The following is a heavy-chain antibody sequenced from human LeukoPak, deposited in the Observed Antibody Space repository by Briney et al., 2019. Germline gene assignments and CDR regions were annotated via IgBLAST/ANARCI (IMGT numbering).Heavy chain of an antibody. D-gene: IGHD5-24*01. V-gene: IGHV4-59*01. CDR1: GGSISSYY. Sequence: PSETLSLTCTVSGGSISSYYWSWIRQPPGKGLEWIGYIYYSGSTNYNPSLKSRVTISVDTSKNQFPLKLSSVTAADTAVYYCARDLRGRDGYNKFDAFDIWGQGTMVTVSS. CDR2: IYYSGST. CDR3: ARDLRGRDGYNKFDAFDI. J-gene: IGHJ3*02.